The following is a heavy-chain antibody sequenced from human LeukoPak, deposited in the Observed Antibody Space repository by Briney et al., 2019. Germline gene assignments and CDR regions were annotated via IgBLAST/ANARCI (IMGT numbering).Heavy chain of an antibody. D-gene: IGHD6-6*01. CDR3: ARSSYSSSSSV. CDR1: GFTFSSYS. J-gene: IGHJ3*01. V-gene: IGHV3-21*06. Sequence: GGSLRLSCAASGFTFSSYSMNWVRQAPGKGLEWVSSISNSDNHIYYADSVKGRLTISRDNAQNSLYLQMNSLRAEDTAVYYCARSSYSSSSSVWGQGTMVTVSS. CDR2: ISNSDNHI.